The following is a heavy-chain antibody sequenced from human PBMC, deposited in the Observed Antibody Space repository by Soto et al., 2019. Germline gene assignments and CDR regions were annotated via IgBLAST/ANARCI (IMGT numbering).Heavy chain of an antibody. J-gene: IGHJ3*02. CDR3: ARCSGSSQCTTFDI. Sequence: QVQLQESGPGLMKPSETLSLTCTVSGASISSYYWSWIRRPPGKGLEWIGYLYYTGSTNYNPSLKSRVTISVDTSKNHFSLNLNSVTAADTAVYYCARCSGSSQCTTFDIWGQGTMVTVSS. V-gene: IGHV4-59*01. CDR1: GASISSYY. D-gene: IGHD1-26*01. CDR2: LYYTGST.